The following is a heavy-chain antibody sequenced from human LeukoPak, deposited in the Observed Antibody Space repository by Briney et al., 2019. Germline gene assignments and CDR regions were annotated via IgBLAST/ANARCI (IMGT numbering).Heavy chain of an antibody. Sequence: PGGSLRLSCAASGFTFSSYAMHWVRQAPGKGLEWVGAISYDGSNKYYADYVKGRFTISRDNSKNTLYLQMNSLRAEDTSVYYCARGHDAFDIWGQGTMVTVSS. CDR1: GFTFSSYA. CDR2: ISYDGSNK. J-gene: IGHJ3*02. V-gene: IGHV3-30-3*01. CDR3: ARGHDAFDI.